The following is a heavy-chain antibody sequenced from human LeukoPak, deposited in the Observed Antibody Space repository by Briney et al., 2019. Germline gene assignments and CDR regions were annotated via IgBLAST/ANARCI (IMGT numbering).Heavy chain of an antibody. Sequence: PGRSLRLSCAASGFTFSSYVMNWVRQAPGKGLEWVSAISGSGVSTSYADSVKGRFTISRDNSKNTLYLHMNSLRAEDTAIYFCAKDPANQLLYPAHFSHWGQGTLVTVSS. CDR1: GFTFSSYV. V-gene: IGHV3-23*01. J-gene: IGHJ1*01. CDR2: ISGSGVST. CDR3: AKDPANQLLYPAHFSH. D-gene: IGHD2-2*01.